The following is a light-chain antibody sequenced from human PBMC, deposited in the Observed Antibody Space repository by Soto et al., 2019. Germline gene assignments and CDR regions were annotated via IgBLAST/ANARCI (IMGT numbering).Light chain of an antibody. J-gene: IGLJ3*02. Sequence: QSVLTQPASVSGSPGQSITISCSGTSSDGGDYNYVSWYQQHPGKPPKLMIYDVSNRPSGVSNRFSGSKSGNTASLTISGLQAEDEADYYCSSYTSSRTLVFGGGTKLTVL. CDR1: SSDGGDYNY. CDR2: DVS. CDR3: SSYTSSRTLV. V-gene: IGLV2-14*03.